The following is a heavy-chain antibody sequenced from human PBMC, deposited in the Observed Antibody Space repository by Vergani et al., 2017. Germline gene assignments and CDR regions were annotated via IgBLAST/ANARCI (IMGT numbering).Heavy chain of an antibody. V-gene: IGHV4-61*02. J-gene: IGHJ4*02. CDR3: WSSEVYSSSSSFDY. Sequence: QVQLQESGPGLVKPSQTLSLTCTVSGGSISSGSYYWSWIRQPAGKGLEWIGRIYTSGRTNYNPSLKSRFTISVDTSKNQFSLKLSSVPAADTAVYYCWSSEVYSSSSSFDYWGQGTLVTVSS. CDR2: IYTSGRT. D-gene: IGHD6-13*01. CDR1: GGSISSGSYY.